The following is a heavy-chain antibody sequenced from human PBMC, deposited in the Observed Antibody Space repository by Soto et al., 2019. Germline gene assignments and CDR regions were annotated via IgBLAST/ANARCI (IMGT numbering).Heavy chain of an antibody. Sequence: QLQLQESGSGLVKPSQTLSLTCAVSGGSISSGGYSWSWIRQPPGKGLEWIGYIYHSGTTYYNPSPXSXFTISVDRSKNHFSLQLSSVTAADTAVYYCARIPSPWGQGTLVTVSS. D-gene: IGHD2-21*01. J-gene: IGHJ5*02. CDR3: ARIPSP. CDR1: GGSISSGGYS. V-gene: IGHV4-30-2*01. CDR2: IYHSGTT.